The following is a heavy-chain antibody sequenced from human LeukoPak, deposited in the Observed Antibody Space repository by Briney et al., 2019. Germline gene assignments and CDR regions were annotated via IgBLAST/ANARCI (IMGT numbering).Heavy chain of an antibody. CDR2: IKEDGSEK. V-gene: IGHV3-7*01. CDR3: ARARSGSYDYFDY. Sequence: GGSLRLSCAASGFTFSIYWMTWVRQAPGKGLEWVANIKEDGSEKYYVDSVKGRFTISRDNAKTSLYLQMNSLRVEDTAVYYCARARSGSYDYFDYWGQGTLVTVSS. J-gene: IGHJ4*02. D-gene: IGHD1-26*01. CDR1: GFTFSIYW.